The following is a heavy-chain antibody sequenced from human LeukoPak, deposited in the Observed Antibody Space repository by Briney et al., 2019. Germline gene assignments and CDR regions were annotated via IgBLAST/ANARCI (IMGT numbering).Heavy chain of an antibody. CDR2: INPSGGST. J-gene: IGHJ5*02. Sequence: ASVKVSCKASGYTFTSYYMHWVRQAPGQGLEWMVIINPSGGSTSYAQKFQGRVTMTRDTSTSTVYMELSSLRSEGTAVYYCAREQSVVPAANNWFDPWGQGTLVTVSS. V-gene: IGHV1-46*01. D-gene: IGHD2-2*01. CDR1: GYTFTSYY. CDR3: AREQSVVPAANNWFDP.